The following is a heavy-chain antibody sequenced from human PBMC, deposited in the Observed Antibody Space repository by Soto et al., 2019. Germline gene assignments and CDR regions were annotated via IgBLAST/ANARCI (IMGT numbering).Heavy chain of an antibody. V-gene: IGHV3-21*06. CDR2: ISSSTSYV. D-gene: IGHD2-2*01. CDR3: ARDPYECLVGNWFES. Sequence: EVQLVESGGGLVKPGGSLRLSCAASGFTFSRYGMNWLRQAPGKGLEWVASISSSTSYVYYADSVKGRFSISRDNAKNILYLEMYALRIEDTAVYYCARDPYECLVGNWFESWGQGTLVTVSS. J-gene: IGHJ5*01. CDR1: GFTFSRYG.